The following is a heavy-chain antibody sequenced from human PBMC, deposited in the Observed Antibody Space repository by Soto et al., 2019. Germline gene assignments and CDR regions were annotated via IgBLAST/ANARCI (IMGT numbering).Heavy chain of an antibody. CDR1: GFTFSSYA. Sequence: EVQLLESGGGLVQPGGSLRLSCAASGFTFSSYAMTWVRQAPGKGLEWVSVISGSGGSAQYADSVRGRFTISRDNAWDTVYLHMNSLRVEDTAIYYCAKDLISSVWSTWFDPRGQGTLVTVSS. CDR2: ISGSGGSA. V-gene: IGHV3-23*01. J-gene: IGHJ5*02. CDR3: AKDLISSVWSTWFDP. D-gene: IGHD6-19*01.